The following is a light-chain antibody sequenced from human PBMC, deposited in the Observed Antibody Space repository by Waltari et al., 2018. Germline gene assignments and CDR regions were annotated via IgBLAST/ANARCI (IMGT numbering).Light chain of an antibody. Sequence: SSELTQDPAVSVALGQTVRITCQGDSLRSYYATWYQQKSGQAPLLVIYGKNNRPAGISDRFPGSTSGNTASLTITGAQAEDEADYYCNSRDSSGNHVLFGGGTKLTVL. CDR2: GKN. CDR3: NSRDSSGNHVL. CDR1: SLRSYY. V-gene: IGLV3-19*01. J-gene: IGLJ3*02.